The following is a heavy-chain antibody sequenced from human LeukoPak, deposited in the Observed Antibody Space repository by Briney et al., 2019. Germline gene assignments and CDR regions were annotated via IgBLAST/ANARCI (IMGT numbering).Heavy chain of an antibody. V-gene: IGHV3-23*01. CDR2: ISGSGGST. J-gene: IGHJ5*02. D-gene: IGHD3-10*01. CDR1: GFTFSTYA. Sequence: GGSLRLSCAASGFTFSTYAMTWVRQAPGKGLEWVSGISGSGGSTYYADSVKGRSTISRDNSKNTLYLQMNSLRAEDTAVYYCAKDWFGGPWGQGTLVTVSS. CDR3: AKDWFGGP.